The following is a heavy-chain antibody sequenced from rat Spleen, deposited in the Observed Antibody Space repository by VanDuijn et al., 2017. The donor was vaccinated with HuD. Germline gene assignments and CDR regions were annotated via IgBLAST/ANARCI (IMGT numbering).Heavy chain of an antibody. CDR1: GFTFNNYW. CDR3: TREAIHTEGMGY. Sequence: EVQLVESGGGLVQPGRSLKLSCVASGFTFNNYWMTWIRQAPGKGLEWVASITNTGGSTYYLDSVKGRFTISRDNAKSTLYLQMNSLRSEDTATYYCTREAIHTEGMGYWGQGVMVTVSS. CDR2: ITNTGGST. D-gene: IGHD1-11*01. V-gene: IGHV5-31*01. J-gene: IGHJ2*01.